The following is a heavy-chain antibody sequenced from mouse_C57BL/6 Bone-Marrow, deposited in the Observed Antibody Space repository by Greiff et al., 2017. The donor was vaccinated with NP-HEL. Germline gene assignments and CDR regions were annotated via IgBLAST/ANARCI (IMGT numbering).Heavy chain of an antibody. D-gene: IGHD2-4*01. V-gene: IGHV1-82*01. Sequence: QVQLQQPGPELVKPGASVKISCKASGYAFSSSWVNWVKQRPGKGLEWLGRIYPGGGDTNYNGNIKGKATLTADKSSSTAYMQRRSLTTEDSPVYFFTRWDYDYDAAWFAYWGQGTLVTVSA. CDR1: GYAFSSSW. J-gene: IGHJ3*01. CDR3: TRWDYDYDAAWFAY. CDR2: IYPGGGDT.